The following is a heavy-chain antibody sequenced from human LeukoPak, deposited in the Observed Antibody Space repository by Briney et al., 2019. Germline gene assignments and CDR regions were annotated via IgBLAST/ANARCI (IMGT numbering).Heavy chain of an antibody. CDR1: GYSISSGYY. CDR3: ARATYDIGFDP. CDR2: IYHSGST. D-gene: IGHD3-9*01. V-gene: IGHV4-38-2*02. Sequence: SETLSLTCTVSGYSISSGYYWGWIRQPPGKGLEWIGYIYHSGSTYYNPSLKSRVTISVDRSKNQFSLKLSSVTAADTAVYYCARATYDIGFDPWGQGTLVTVSS. J-gene: IGHJ5*02.